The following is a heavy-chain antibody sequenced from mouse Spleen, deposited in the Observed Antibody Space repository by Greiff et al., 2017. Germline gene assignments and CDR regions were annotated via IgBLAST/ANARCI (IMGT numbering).Heavy chain of an antibody. D-gene: IGHD2-4*01. V-gene: IGHV5-17*01. J-gene: IGHJ2*01. Sequence: EVKVVESGGGLVKPGGSLKLSCAASGFTFSDYGMHWVRQAPEKGLEWVAYISSGSSTIYYADTVKGRFTISRDNAKNTLFLQMTSLRSEDTAMYYCARLTDYRGFDYWGQGTTLTVSS. CDR1: GFTFSDYG. CDR3: ARLTDYRGFDY. CDR2: ISSGSSTI.